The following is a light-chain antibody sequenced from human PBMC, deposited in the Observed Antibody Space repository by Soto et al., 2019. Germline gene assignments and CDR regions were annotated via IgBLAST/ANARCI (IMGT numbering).Light chain of an antibody. J-gene: IGKJ1*01. CDR2: AAS. V-gene: IGKV1-8*01. CDR1: QDIHNY. Sequence: AVLLTQSPSSFSASTGDRATITCRASQDIHNYLAWYQQVPGKAPKLLLYAASILQTGVPSRFSGSASGTDFTVTLVGPHSEDPPTYFCPHYYNSPWTFGQGTTVE. CDR3: PHYYNSPWT.